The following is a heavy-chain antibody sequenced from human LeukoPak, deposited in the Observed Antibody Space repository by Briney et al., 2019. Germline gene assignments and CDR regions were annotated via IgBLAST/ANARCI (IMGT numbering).Heavy chain of an antibody. Sequence: PGGSLRLSCAASGFTFSSYGMHWVRQAPGKGLEWVAVISYDGSNKYYADSVKGRFTISRDNSKNTLYLQMNSLRAEDTAVYYCAKAVDTAMVPWFDPWGQGTLVTVSS. J-gene: IGHJ5*02. CDR1: GFTFSSYG. CDR2: ISYDGSNK. V-gene: IGHV3-30*18. D-gene: IGHD5-18*01. CDR3: AKAVDTAMVPWFDP.